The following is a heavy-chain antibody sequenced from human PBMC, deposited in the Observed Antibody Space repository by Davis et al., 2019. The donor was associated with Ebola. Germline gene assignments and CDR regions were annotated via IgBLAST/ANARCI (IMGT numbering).Heavy chain of an antibody. D-gene: IGHD4-23*01. J-gene: IGHJ6*02. CDR3: ARDPLCGNGLYYYYGMDV. V-gene: IGHV1-18*01. Sequence: ASVKVSCKASGYTFTSYGISWVRQAPGQGLEWMGWISAYNGNTNYAQKLQGRVTMTTDTSTSTAYMELRSLRSDDTAVYYCARDPLCGNGLYYYYGMDVWGQGTTVTVSS. CDR2: ISAYNGNT. CDR1: GYTFTSYG.